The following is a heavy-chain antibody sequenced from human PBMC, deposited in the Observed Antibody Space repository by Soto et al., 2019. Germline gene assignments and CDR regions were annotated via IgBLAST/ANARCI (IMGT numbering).Heavy chain of an antibody. Sequence: PSETLSLTCAVSGGSISSGGYSWSWIRQPPGKGLEWIGSIFYDGYTVYTPSLKSRVTISVDTSKNQFSLKLTSVAAADTATYFCARLQTAVPHYWGQGILVTVSS. CDR2: IFYDGYT. CDR1: GGSISSGGYS. CDR3: ARLQTAVPHY. V-gene: IGHV4-30-2*03. D-gene: IGHD6-13*01. J-gene: IGHJ4*02.